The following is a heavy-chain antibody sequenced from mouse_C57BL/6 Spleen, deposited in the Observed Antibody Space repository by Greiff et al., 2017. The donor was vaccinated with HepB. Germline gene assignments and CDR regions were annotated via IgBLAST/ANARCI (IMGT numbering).Heavy chain of an antibody. CDR2: IRSKSNNYAT. D-gene: IGHD2-4*01. Sequence: EVQLVESGGGLVQPKGSLKLSCAASGFSFNTYAMNWVRQAPGKGLEWVARIRSKSNNYATYYADSVKDRFTISRDDSESMLYLQMNNLKTEDAAMYYGVSPIYYDSSWFAYWGQGTLVTVSA. J-gene: IGHJ3*01. V-gene: IGHV10-1*01. CDR3: VSPIYYDSSWFAY. CDR1: GFSFNTYA.